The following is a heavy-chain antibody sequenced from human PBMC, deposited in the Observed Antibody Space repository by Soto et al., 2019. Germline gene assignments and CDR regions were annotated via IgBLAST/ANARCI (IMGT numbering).Heavy chain of an antibody. V-gene: IGHV1-2*02. D-gene: IGHD6-19*01. CDR3: ARDQSPSSGWPGMDV. J-gene: IGHJ6*02. Sequence: QVQLVQSGAEVKKPGASVKVSCKASGYTFTDYYMNWVRQAPGQGLQWMGWINPNRSGTNYAQKFQGRVTMTRDTYISTAYMELNRLRSDDTGVYYCARDQSPSSGWPGMDVWGQGTTVTVSS. CDR1: GYTFTDYY. CDR2: INPNRSGT.